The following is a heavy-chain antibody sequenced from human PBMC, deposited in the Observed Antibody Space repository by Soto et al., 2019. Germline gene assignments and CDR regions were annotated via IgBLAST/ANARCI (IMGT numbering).Heavy chain of an antibody. CDR3: ARDKTGYGDYRPTRGSTP. CDR2: ISAYNGNT. D-gene: IGHD4-17*01. Sequence: GPSVKVSCKASGYTFTSYGISWVRQAPGQGLEWMGWISAYNGNTNYAQKLQGRVTMTTDTSTSTAYMELRSLRSDDTAVYYCARDKTGYGDYRPTRGSTPWGQGTLVTVSS. V-gene: IGHV1-18*01. J-gene: IGHJ5*02. CDR1: GYTFTSYG.